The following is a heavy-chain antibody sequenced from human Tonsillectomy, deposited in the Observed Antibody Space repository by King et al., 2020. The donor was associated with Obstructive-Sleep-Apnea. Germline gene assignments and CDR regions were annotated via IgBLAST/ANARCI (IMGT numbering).Heavy chain of an antibody. J-gene: IGHJ4*02. CDR2: ISYDGSNK. CDR1: GFTFSSYA. V-gene: IGHV3-30-3*01. D-gene: IGHD6-19*01. CDR3: ASDRMTVAGTSGFFDY. Sequence: VQLVESGGGVVQPGRSLRLSCAASGFTFSSYAMHWVRQAPGKGLEWVAVISYDGSNKYYADSVKGRFTISRDNSKNTLYLQMNSLRAEDTAVYYCASDRMTVAGTSGFFDYWGQGTLVTVSS.